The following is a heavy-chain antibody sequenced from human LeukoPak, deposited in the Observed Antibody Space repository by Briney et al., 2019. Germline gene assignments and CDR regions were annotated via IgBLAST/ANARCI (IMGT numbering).Heavy chain of an antibody. CDR2: IKQDEGEK. CDR1: GFTFSSYW. V-gene: IGHV3-7*01. Sequence: GGSLRLSCAASGFTFSSYWMSWVRQAPGKGLEWVANIKQDEGEKYYVDSVKGRFTISRDNAKNSLYLQMNSLRGEDTAVYYCAELGITMIGGVWGKGTTVTISS. J-gene: IGHJ6*04. CDR3: AELGITMIGGV. D-gene: IGHD3-10*02.